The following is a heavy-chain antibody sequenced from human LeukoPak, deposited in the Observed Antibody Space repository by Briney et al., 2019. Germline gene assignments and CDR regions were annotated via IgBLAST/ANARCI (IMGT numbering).Heavy chain of an antibody. J-gene: IGHJ4*02. D-gene: IGHD3-3*01. CDR2: INPNSGGT. CDR3: ARAGHYDFWSGLKDY. CDR1: GYTFTGYY. Sequence: ATVKVSCKASGYTFTGYYLHWVRQAPGQGLEWMGWINPNSGGTNYAQKFQGRVTMTRDTSISTAYMELSRLRSDDTAMYYCARAGHYDFWSGLKDYWGQGTLVTVSS. V-gene: IGHV1-2*02.